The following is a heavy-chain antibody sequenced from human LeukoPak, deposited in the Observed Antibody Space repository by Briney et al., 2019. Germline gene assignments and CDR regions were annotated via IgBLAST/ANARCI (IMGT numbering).Heavy chain of an antibody. CDR1: GFTFSDYY. J-gene: IGHJ4*02. CDR2: ISRSGSTI. CDR3: ARWGSYDSSFVGY. D-gene: IGHD3-22*01. Sequence: KPGGSLRLSCAASGFTFSDYYMSWIRQAPGKGLEWVSYISRSGSTIYYADSVKGRFTISRDNAKNSLYLQMNSLRAEDTAVCTCARWGSYDSSFVGYWGQGTQVTVSS. V-gene: IGHV3-11*04.